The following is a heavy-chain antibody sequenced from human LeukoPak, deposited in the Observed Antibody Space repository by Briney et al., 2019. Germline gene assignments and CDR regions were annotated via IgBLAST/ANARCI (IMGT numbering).Heavy chain of an antibody. J-gene: IGHJ4*02. CDR1: GFTFSTYA. D-gene: IGHD6-13*01. Sequence: GSLRLSCAASGFTFSTYAMIWVRQAPGKGLEWVSVIGGSGSYTYYADSVKGRFTISRDNSKDTLYLQMNSLRAEDTAVYYCARDWYDYWGQGTLVTVSS. V-gene: IGHV3-23*01. CDR3: ARDWYDY. CDR2: IGGSGSYT.